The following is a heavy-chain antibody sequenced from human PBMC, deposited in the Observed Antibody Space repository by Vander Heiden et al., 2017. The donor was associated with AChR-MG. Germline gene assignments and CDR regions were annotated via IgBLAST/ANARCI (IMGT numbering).Heavy chain of an antibody. CDR3: TGEYYDFWSGYYNAFDI. V-gene: IGHV3-30*03. CDR1: GFTFSSYG. Sequence: QVQLVESGGGVVQPGRSLRLSCAASGFTFSSYGMHWVRQAPGKGLEWVAVISYDGSNKYYADSVKGRFTISRDNSKNTLYLQMNSLRAEDTAVYYCTGEYYDFWSGYYNAFDIWGQGTMVTVSS. CDR2: ISYDGSNK. D-gene: IGHD3-3*01. J-gene: IGHJ3*02.